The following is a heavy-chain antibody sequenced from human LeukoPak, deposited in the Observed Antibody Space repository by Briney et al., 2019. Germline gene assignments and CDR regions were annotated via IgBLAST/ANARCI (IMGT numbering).Heavy chain of an antibody. J-gene: IGHJ4*02. CDR1: GYTFTHHG. D-gene: IGHD3-22*01. CDR2: ISCYNGDT. CDR3: ARDPSNSSGYHAHFDS. V-gene: IGHV1-18*01. Sequence: ASVKVSCKASGYTFTHHGISWVRQAPGQGLEWMGWISCYNGDTMYAQNVQGRVTMTTDTSTRTAYIELRCLRSDDTAMYYCARDPSNSSGYHAHFDSWGQGTLVTVSS.